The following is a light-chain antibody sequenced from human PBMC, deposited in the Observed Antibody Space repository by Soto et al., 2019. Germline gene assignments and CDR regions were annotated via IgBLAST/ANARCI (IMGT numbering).Light chain of an antibody. Sequence: EIVLTQSPDTLSLSPGDGVTLSCRASQSISSNNLAWYHQKPGQPPRLLMYGASRRATGIPDRFSGSGSGTDFTLSITRLETEDFAVYYCQQYDNSITFGQGTRLE. CDR2: GAS. CDR3: QQYDNSIT. J-gene: IGKJ5*01. CDR1: QSISSNN. V-gene: IGKV3-20*01.